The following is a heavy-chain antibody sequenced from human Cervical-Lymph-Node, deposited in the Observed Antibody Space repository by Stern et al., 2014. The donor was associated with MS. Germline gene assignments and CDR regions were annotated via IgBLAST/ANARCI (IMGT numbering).Heavy chain of an antibody. CDR2: ILPILGLA. J-gene: IGHJ5*02. V-gene: IGHV1-69*09. D-gene: IGHD2-15*01. Sequence: QLVQSGAEVKKPGSSMNVSCKTSGGTFSSSYAITWMRQAPGQGLGWMGRILPILGLANYAQKFQGRVTITADTSTSTTYMELSSLTSEDTAVYYCARGVVSNRAAATLHNLFDPWGQGTLVTVSS. CDR1: GGTFSSSYA. CDR3: ARGVVSNRAAATLHNLFDP.